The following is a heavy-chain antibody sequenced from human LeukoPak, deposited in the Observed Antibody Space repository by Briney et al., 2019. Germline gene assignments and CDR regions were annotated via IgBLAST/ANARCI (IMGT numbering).Heavy chain of an antibody. CDR3: TRHMTTVTPYYFDH. CDR2: IRRKGYDRTT. V-gene: IGHV3-49*04. D-gene: IGHD4-17*01. CDR1: GFTFGDYA. Sequence: GGSPRLSCTPSGFTFGDYAMSWVRQAPGKGLEWVGFIRRKGYDRTTQYAASVKGRFTISRDDSESIAYLQMNSLKTEDTAVYYCTRHMTTVTPYYFDHWGQGTLVTVSS. J-gene: IGHJ4*02.